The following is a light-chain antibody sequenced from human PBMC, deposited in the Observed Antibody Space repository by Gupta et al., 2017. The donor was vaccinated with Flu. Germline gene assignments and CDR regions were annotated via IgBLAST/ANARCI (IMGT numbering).Light chain of an antibody. J-gene: IGLJ3*02. V-gene: IGLV2-14*01. CDR2: EVS. CDR1: SSDVGGYNY. Sequence: QSALTHPPSVSGSPGQSITISCTGTSSDVGGYNYVSWYQQHPGQAPKLMSDEVSNRPSGVSNRCAGSKSGNTAYLTISGLQAEDEAYYYCSSYTSSSTLVFGGGTKLTVL. CDR3: SSYTSSSTLV.